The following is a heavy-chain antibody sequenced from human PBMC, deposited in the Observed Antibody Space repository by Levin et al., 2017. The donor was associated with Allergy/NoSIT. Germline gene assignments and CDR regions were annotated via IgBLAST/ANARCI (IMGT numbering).Heavy chain of an antibody. J-gene: IGHJ4*02. V-gene: IGHV3-20*04. D-gene: IGHD6-19*01. Sequence: GGSLRLSCAASGFTFEDYGMNWVRQAPGKGLGRVSGINWKGGGTGYADPVKGRLTISRDNAKNSLYPQMNSPRAEATALYYCARDKGIAVAGGFDYCGQGTLVTVSS. CDR2: INWKGGGT. CDR1: GFTFEDYG. CDR3: ARDKGIAVAGGFDY.